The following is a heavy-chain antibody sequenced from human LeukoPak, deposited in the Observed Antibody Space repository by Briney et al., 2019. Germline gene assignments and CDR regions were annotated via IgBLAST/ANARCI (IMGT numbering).Heavy chain of an antibody. CDR2: ISSSGAYI. Sequence: GGSLILSCAASGFTFGSYSMNWVRQAPGKGLEWVSSISSSGAYIFYADSVKGRFTISRDNAKNSLYLQMNSLRAEDTAVYYCAREPTTVSPPGWGQGTLVTVSS. D-gene: IGHD4-11*01. CDR1: GFTFGSYS. J-gene: IGHJ4*02. CDR3: AREPTTVSPPG. V-gene: IGHV3-21*01.